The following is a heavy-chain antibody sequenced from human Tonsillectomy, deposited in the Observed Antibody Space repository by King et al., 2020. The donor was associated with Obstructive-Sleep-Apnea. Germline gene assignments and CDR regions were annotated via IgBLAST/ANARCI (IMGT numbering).Heavy chain of an antibody. CDR1: GFTFSSYS. CDR3: AKDATPRGTLPTGSAPRDY. J-gene: IGHJ4*02. D-gene: IGHD1-14*01. V-gene: IGHV3-21*06. CDR2: ISTSSSYI. Sequence: VQLVESGGGLVKPGGSLRLSCAASGFTFSSYSMNWVRQAPGKGLEWVSSISTSSSYIFYADSVRGRFTISRDNAKNSLYLQMNSLRAEDTAVYYCAKDATPRGTLPTGSAPRDYWGQGTLVTVSS.